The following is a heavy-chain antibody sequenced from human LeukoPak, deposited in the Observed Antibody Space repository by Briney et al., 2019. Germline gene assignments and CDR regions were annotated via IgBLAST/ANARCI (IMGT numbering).Heavy chain of an antibody. Sequence: SETLSLTCTVSGYSINSGYYWSWIRQPPGKGLEWIGEINHSGSTNYNPSLKSRVTISVDTSKNQFSLKLSSVTAADTAVYYCAVDFDYWGQGTLVTVSS. CDR3: AVDFDY. V-gene: IGHV4-34*01. CDR1: GYSINSGYY. J-gene: IGHJ4*02. CDR2: INHSGST.